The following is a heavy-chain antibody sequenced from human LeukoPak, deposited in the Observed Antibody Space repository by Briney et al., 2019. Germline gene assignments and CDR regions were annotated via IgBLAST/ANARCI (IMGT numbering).Heavy chain of an antibody. CDR2: INHSGST. D-gene: IGHD2-2*01. Sequence: SETLSLTCAVYGGSFSGYYWSWIRQPPGKGLEWIGEINHSGSTNYNPSLKSRVTISVDTSKNQFSLKLSSVTAADTAVYYCARGLGYCSSTSSYDAEYFQHWGQGTLVTVSS. J-gene: IGHJ1*01. V-gene: IGHV4-34*01. CDR3: ARGLGYCSSTSSYDAEYFQH. CDR1: GGSFSGYY.